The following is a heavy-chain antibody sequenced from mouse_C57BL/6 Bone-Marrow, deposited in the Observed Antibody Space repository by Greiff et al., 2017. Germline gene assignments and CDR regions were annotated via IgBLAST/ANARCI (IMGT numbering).Heavy chain of an antibody. CDR1: GFSLSTFGMG. CDR3: ARPKLGRRYFAY. Sequence: QVTLKESGPGLLQPSQTLSLTCSFSGFSLSTFGMGVGWIRQPSGKGLEWLAHIWWADDKSYNPALKSRLTNSKATSKNQVFLKIANVDTADTATYYCARPKLGRRYFAYWGQGTTHTVSS. J-gene: IGHJ2*01. V-gene: IGHV8-8*01. D-gene: IGHD4-1*01. CDR2: IWWADDK.